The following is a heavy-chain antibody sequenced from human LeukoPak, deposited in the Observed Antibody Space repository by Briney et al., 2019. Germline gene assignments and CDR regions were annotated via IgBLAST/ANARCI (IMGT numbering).Heavy chain of an antibody. CDR2: ISAYNGNT. Sequence: ASVKVSCKASGYTVTTFGISWVRQAPGQGLEWMGWISAYNGNTNYAQKLQGRVTMTTDTSTSTAYMELRSLRSDDTAVYYCAREYITIFGVVIMGYYGMDVWGQGTTVTVSS. D-gene: IGHD3-3*01. V-gene: IGHV1-18*01. CDR1: GYTVTTFG. CDR3: AREYITIFGVVIMGYYGMDV. J-gene: IGHJ6*02.